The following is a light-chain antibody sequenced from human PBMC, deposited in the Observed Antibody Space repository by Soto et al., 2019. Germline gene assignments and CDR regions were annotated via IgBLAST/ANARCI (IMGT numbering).Light chain of an antibody. Sequence: EVVLTHSPGTLSLSPGERVALSLSASQTVSSSYIAWYQQKPGQAPRLLIYDASTRATGIPARFSGSGSGTEFTLTIRSLQSEDFAVYYCQHYYAWPEFGQGTKVDNK. CDR2: DAS. CDR1: QTVSSS. V-gene: IGKV3-15*01. J-gene: IGKJ1*01. CDR3: QHYYAWPE.